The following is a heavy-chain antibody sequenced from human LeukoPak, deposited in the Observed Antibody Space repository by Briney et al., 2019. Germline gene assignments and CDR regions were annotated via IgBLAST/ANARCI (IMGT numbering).Heavy chain of an antibody. CDR2: IYDSGST. CDR3: ARGLSAIVY. J-gene: IGHJ4*02. D-gene: IGHD2-15*01. CDR1: GGSISSNNYF. V-gene: IGHV4-39*01. Sequence: MTSETLSLTCTVSGGSISSNNYFWGWIRQPPGKGLEWIGSIYDSGSTYYNPSLKSRVTISVDTSKNQFSLKLNSVTAADTAVYYCARGLSAIVYWGQGTLVTVSS.